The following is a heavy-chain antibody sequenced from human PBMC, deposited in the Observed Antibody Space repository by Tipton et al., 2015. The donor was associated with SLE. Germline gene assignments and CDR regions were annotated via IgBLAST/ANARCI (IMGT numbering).Heavy chain of an antibody. J-gene: IGHJ6*02. CDR3: AKESLDGMDV. Sequence: GSLRLSCVDSGFTFSNYWMSWVRQAPGKGLEWVANIKQDGSEKYYEDSVKGRFTISRDNSKNALFLQMSSLRAEDTAVYYCAKESLDGMDVWGQGTTVTVSS. V-gene: IGHV3-7*01. CDR2: IKQDGSEK. CDR1: GFTFSNYW.